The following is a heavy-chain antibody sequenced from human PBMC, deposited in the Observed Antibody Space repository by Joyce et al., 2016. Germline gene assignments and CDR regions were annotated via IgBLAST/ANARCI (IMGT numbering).Heavy chain of an antibody. V-gene: IGHV5-10-1*03. CDR2: IDPRDSYT. CDR3: ARHVTDWFDP. CDR1: GYSFTSHW. J-gene: IGHJ5*02. Sequence: EVQLVQSGAEVKKPGESLRISCKGSGYSFTSHWISWVRQMPGKGLEWMGRIDPRDSYTDYSPSFEGNVTISVDKTIIAAYLQWSSLRASDTAIYYCARHVTDWFDPWGQGTLVTVSS. D-gene: IGHD3-10*02.